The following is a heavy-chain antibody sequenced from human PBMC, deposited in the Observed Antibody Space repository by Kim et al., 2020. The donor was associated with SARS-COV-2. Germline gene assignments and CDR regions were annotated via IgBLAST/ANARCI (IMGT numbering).Heavy chain of an antibody. CDR2: IIPIFCTA. CDR1: GGTFSSYA. CDR3: ARGGPGQLSYYYYGMDV. D-gene: IGHD5-18*01. J-gene: IGHJ6*02. Sequence: SVKVSCKASGGTFSSYAISWVRQAPGQGLEWMGGIIPIFCTANYAQKFQGRVTITADESTSTAYMELSSLRSEDTAVYYCARGGPGQLSYYYYGMDVWGQGTTVTVSS. V-gene: IGHV1-69*13.